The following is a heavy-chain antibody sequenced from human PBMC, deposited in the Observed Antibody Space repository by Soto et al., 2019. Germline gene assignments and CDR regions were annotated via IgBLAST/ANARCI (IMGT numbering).Heavy chain of an antibody. CDR2: ISYDGSNK. V-gene: IGHV3-30*03. D-gene: IGHD3-10*02. CDR1: GFTFSNYG. CDR3: AGGKKKLFALRYYYGMDV. J-gene: IGHJ6*02. Sequence: QVQVVESGGGVVQPGRSLRLSCAASGFTFSNYGMHWVRQAPDKGLEWVAVISYDGSNKYYADSVKGRFTISRDSSTKTLYLEMNSLRAEDTAVYFCAGGKKKLFALRYYYGMDVWGQGTTVTVSS.